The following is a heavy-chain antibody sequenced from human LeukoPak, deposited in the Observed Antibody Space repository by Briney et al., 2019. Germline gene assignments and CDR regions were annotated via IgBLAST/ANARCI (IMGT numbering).Heavy chain of an antibody. J-gene: IGHJ4*02. CDR3: ARSPSSGWTLYYFDY. V-gene: IGHV3-30-3*01. Sequence: GGSLRLSCAASGFTFSSYAMHWVRQAPGKGLEWVAVISYDGSNKYYADSVKGRFTISRDNSKNTLYLQMNSLRAEDTAVYYCARSPSSGWTLYYFDYWGQGTLVTVSS. CDR1: GFTFSSYA. CDR2: ISYDGSNK. D-gene: IGHD6-19*01.